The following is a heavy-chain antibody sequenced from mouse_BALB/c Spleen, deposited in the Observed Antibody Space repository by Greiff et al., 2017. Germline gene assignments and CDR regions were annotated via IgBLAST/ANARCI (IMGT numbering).Heavy chain of an antibody. V-gene: IGHV2-6-7*01. Sequence: VHLVESGPGLVAPSQSLSITCTVSGFSLTGYGVNWVRQPPGKGLEWLGMIWGDGSTDYNSANKYRLSISKDNSKSQVFLKMNSLHTDDTARYYCDRDYKRYDGGYFDVWGAGTTVTVSS. J-gene: IGHJ1*01. CDR2: IWGDGST. D-gene: IGHD2-14*01. CDR1: GFSLTGYG. CDR3: DRDYKRYDGGYFDV.